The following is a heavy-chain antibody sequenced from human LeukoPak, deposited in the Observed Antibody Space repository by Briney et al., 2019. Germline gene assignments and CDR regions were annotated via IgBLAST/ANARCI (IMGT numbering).Heavy chain of an antibody. CDR2: ISAYNGNT. D-gene: IGHD2-2*01. V-gene: IGHV1-18*01. Sequence: ASVKVSCKASGYTFTSYGISWVRQAPGQGLEWMGWISAYNGNTNYAQKLQGRVTMTTDTSTSTAYMELRSLRSDDTAVYYCAREGAERFGVPAAGYYYYYMDVWGKGTTITISS. CDR3: AREGAERFGVPAAGYYYYYMDV. J-gene: IGHJ6*03. CDR1: GYTFTSYG.